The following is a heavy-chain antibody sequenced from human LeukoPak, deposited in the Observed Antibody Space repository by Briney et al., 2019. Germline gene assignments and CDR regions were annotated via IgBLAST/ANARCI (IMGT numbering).Heavy chain of an antibody. CDR2: ISSSSSYI. V-gene: IGHV3-21*01. J-gene: IGHJ4*02. Sequence: GGSLRLSCAASGFTFSSYSMNWVRQAPGTGLEWVSSISSSSSYIYYADSVKGRFTISRDNAKNSLYLQMNSLRAEDTAVYYCARFLDTAMVNGYWGQGTLVTVSS. D-gene: IGHD5-18*01. CDR1: GFTFSSYS. CDR3: ARFLDTAMVNGY.